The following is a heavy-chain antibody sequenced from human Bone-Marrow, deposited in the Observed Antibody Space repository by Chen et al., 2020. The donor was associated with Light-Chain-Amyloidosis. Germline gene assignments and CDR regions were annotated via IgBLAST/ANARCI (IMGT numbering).Heavy chain of an antibody. CDR3: ASGSSWCAYYFGY. J-gene: IGHJ4*02. D-gene: IGHD6-13*01. V-gene: IGHV1-2*02. CDR1: GYTFTGYY. Sequence: QVQLVQSGAEVKKPGASVKVSCKASGYTFTGYYMPWVRQAPGQGLELMGWINTYSGGTNYAQKFQGRVTMTRETTSSSAYMELSGLRSDDTAVYDCASGSSWCAYYFGYWGQGTLVTVSS. CDR2: INTYSGGT.